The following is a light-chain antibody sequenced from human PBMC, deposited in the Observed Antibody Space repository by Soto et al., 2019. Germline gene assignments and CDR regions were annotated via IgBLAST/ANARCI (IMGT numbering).Light chain of an antibody. Sequence: QSSLTQPASVSGSPGQSSTISCSGTTSDVGGYDVVSWYQQHPGKAPKLMIFEVNQRPSGVSDRLSGSKSGNTSSLRISGLRAGDEADYYCCSFAGSSTFWVFGGGTKLTVL. CDR3: CSFAGSSTFWV. J-gene: IGLJ3*02. CDR2: EVN. V-gene: IGLV2-23*02. CDR1: TSDVGGYDV.